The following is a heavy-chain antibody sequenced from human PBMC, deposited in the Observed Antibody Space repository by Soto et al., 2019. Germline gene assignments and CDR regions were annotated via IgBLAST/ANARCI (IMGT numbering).Heavy chain of an antibody. Sequence: QVQLVESGGGVVQPGRSLRLSCAASGFTFSGYGMHWVPQAPGKGLEWVELRSYDGSNKYYADSVKGRFTISRDNSKNTLYLQMNSLRTEDTAVYYCAKDLGHGGRGAFDIWGQGTMVTVSS. V-gene: IGHV3-30*18. CDR1: GFTFSGYG. CDR2: RSYDGSNK. J-gene: IGHJ3*02. D-gene: IGHD7-27*01. CDR3: AKDLGHGGRGAFDI.